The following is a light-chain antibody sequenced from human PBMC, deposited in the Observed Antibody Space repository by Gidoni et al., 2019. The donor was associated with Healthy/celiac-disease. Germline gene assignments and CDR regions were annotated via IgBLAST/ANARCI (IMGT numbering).Light chain of an antibody. CDR2: DAS. V-gene: IGKV3-11*01. CDR3: QQRSNWPWT. J-gene: IGKJ1*01. Sequence: EIVLTQSPATLSLSPGERATLSCRASQSVSSYLAWYQQKPGQATMLIIYDASNRATGIPARFSGSGSGTDFTLTISSLEPEDFAVYYCQQRSNWPWTFGQGTKVEIK. CDR1: QSVSSY.